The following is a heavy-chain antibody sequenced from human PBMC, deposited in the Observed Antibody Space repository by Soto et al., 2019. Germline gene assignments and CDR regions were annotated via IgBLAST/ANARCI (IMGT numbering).Heavy chain of an antibody. V-gene: IGHV3-15*07. CDR3: TTDPGYYDSIWFPAFDI. J-gene: IGHJ3*02. Sequence: EAQLVESGGGLVKPGGSLRLSCAASGFTFSNAWMNWVRQAPGKGLEWVGRIKSNTDGGTTDYAAPVKGRLTISRDDTTTTLYLQMNSLKTEDTAVYYWTTDPGYYDSIWFPAFDIWGQGTMVTVSS. CDR1: GFTFSNAW. D-gene: IGHD3-22*01. CDR2: IKSNTDGGTT.